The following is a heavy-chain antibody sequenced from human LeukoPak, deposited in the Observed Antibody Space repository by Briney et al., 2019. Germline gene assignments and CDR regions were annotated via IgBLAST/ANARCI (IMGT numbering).Heavy chain of an antibody. J-gene: IGHJ4*02. Sequence: WVRQPPGKGLEWIGSIYFSGSTYYNPSLKSPVTISVDTSKNQFSLNLRSATAADTAVYYCARRVDILTGYYDYWGQGTLVTVSS. CDR2: IYFSGST. CDR3: ARRVDILTGYYDY. D-gene: IGHD3-9*01. V-gene: IGHV4-39*01.